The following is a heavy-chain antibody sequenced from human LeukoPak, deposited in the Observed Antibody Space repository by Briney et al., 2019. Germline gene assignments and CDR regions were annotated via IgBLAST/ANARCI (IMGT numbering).Heavy chain of an antibody. V-gene: IGHV4-59*12. CDR3: ASLRWTTGFYFDY. D-gene: IGHD4-23*01. Sequence: PSETLSLTCTVSGGSISSYYWSWIRQPPGKGLEWIGYIYYSGSTNYNPSLKSRVTISVDTSKNQFSLKLSSVTAADTAVYYCASLRWTTGFYFDYWGQGTLVTVSS. J-gene: IGHJ4*02. CDR2: IYYSGST. CDR1: GGSISSYY.